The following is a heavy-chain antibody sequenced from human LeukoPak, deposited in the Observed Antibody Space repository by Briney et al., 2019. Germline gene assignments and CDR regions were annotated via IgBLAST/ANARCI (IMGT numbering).Heavy chain of an antibody. D-gene: IGHD6-19*01. CDR2: VYYSGSP. CDR3: ARNRSIAVTGIGRPNAFDI. V-gene: IGHV4-39*01. CDR1: GGSISSSSNY. J-gene: IGHJ3*02. Sequence: PSETLSLTCTVSGGSISSSSNYWGWIRQSPGKGLEWIGSVYYSGSPYYNPSVKSRVTISVDTSKNQFSLNLSSVTAADTAVYFCARNRSIAVTGIGRPNAFDIWGQGTMVTVAS.